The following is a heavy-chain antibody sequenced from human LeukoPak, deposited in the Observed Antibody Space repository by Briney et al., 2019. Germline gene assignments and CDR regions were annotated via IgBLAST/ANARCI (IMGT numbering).Heavy chain of an antibody. D-gene: IGHD2-15*01. V-gene: IGHV3-15*01. CDR2: IKSKTNGWTT. J-gene: IGHJ5*02. CDR3: STGICSGGICYSGWFDP. CDR1: GFTFSNAW. Sequence: GGSLRLSCAASGFTFSNAWMSWVRQAPGKGLEWVGHIKSKTNGWTTDYAAPVKGRFTISRDNSQNTLYLQMNSLKTEDTAVYYCSTGICSGGICYSGWFDPWGQGTLVTVSS.